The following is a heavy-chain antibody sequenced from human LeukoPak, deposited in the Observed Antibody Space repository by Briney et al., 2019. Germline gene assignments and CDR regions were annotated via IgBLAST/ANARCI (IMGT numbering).Heavy chain of an antibody. D-gene: IGHD3-22*01. CDR3: ARTDSSGYYHFDY. CDR1: GGSFSGYY. CDR2: INHSGST. Sequence: SETLSLTCAVYGGSFSGYYWSWIRQPPGKGLEWIGEINHSGSTNYNPPLKSRVTISVDTSKNQFSLKLSSVTAADTAVYYCARTDSSGYYHFDYWGQGTLVTVSS. V-gene: IGHV4-34*01. J-gene: IGHJ4*02.